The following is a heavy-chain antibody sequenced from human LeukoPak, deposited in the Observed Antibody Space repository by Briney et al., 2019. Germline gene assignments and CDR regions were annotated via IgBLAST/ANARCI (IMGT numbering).Heavy chain of an antibody. Sequence: GGSLRLSCAASGFTFSSYWMSWVRQAPGKGLEWVANIKQDGSEKYYVDSVKGRFTISRDNAKNSLYLQMNSLRAEDTAVYYCAREGYDGWFGELFGFNQRHYYYYYYMDVWGKGTTVTISS. CDR2: IKQDGSEK. J-gene: IGHJ6*03. V-gene: IGHV3-7*01. D-gene: IGHD3-10*01. CDR3: AREGYDGWFGELFGFNQRHYYYYYYMDV. CDR1: GFTFSSYW.